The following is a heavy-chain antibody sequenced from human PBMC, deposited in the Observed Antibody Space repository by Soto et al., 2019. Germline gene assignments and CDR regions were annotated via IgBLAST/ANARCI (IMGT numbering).Heavy chain of an antibody. CDR1: GYSFTSYW. CDR3: ARHSEDTVTPDY. D-gene: IGHD4-17*01. Sequence: GESLKISCKGSGYSFTSYWIGWVRQMPGKGLEWMGIIYPGDSEIRSSPSFQGQVTISADKSISTAYLQWSSLKASDTAMYYCARHSEDTVTPDYWGQGTLVTVPS. V-gene: IGHV5-51*01. CDR2: IYPGDSEI. J-gene: IGHJ4*02.